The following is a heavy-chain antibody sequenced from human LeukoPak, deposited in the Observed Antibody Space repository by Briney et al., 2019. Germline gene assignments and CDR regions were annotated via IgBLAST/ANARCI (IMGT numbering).Heavy chain of an antibody. V-gene: IGHV1-2*02. CDR1: GYTLTGYY. CDR2: INPNSGGT. J-gene: IGHJ4*02. D-gene: IGHD3-10*01. Sequence: ASVKVSCKASGYTLTGYYMHWVRQAPGQGLEWMGWINPNSGGTNYAQKFQGRVTMTRDTSISTAYMELSRLRSDDTAVYYCARAPLSAYYYGSGSLYYFDYWGQGTLVTVSS. CDR3: ARAPLSAYYYGSGSLYYFDY.